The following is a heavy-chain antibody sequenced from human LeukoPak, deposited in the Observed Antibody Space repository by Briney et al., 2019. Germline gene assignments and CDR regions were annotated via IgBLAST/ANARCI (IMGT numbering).Heavy chain of an antibody. J-gene: IGHJ3*02. D-gene: IGHD3-10*01. V-gene: IGHV3-20*01. Sequence: GGSLRLSCAASGFTFSSYAMSWVRQAPGKGLEWVSGINWNGGSTGYADSVKGRFTISRDNAKNSLYLQMNSLRAEDTALYHCARQRITMVRGVGAFDIWGQGTMVTVSS. CDR3: ARQRITMVRGVGAFDI. CDR1: GFTFSSYA. CDR2: INWNGGST.